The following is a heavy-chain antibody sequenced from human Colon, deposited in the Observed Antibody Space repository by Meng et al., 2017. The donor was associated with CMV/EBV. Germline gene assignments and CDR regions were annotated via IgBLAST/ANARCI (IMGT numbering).Heavy chain of an antibody. Sequence: GSLKISCAASGFTFSSYWMSWVRQAPGKGLEWVANIRQDGNEIYYVDSVKGRFTISRDNAKSSLYLQMNSLRADDTAVYYCARPRGYCSGGSCFPSDYWGQGTLVTVSS. J-gene: IGHJ4*02. CDR3: ARPRGYCSGGSCFPSDY. V-gene: IGHV3-7*01. CDR1: GFTFSSYW. CDR2: IRQDGNEI. D-gene: IGHD2-15*01.